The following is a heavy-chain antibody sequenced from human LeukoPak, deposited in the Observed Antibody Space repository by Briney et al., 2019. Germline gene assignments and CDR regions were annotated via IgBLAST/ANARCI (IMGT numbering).Heavy chain of an antibody. CDR1: GGSISSHY. CDR3: ARWGSSWSLDY. Sequence: SETLSLTCTVSGGSISSHYWSWIRQPPGKGLEWIGYYSGSTNYNPSLKSRVTISVDTSKNQFSLKLNSVTAADTAVYYCARWGSSWSLDYWGQGTLVTVSS. D-gene: IGHD6-13*01. V-gene: IGHV4-59*11. CDR2: YSGST. J-gene: IGHJ4*02.